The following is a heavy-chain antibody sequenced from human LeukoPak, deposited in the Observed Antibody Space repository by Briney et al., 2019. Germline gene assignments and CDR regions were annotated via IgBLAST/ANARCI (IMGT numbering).Heavy chain of an antibody. D-gene: IGHD2-15*01. CDR3: ARVTEVAAGVT. V-gene: IGHV3-21*01. J-gene: IGHJ5*02. CDR1: GFTFSSYS. CDR2: ISSSSSYI. Sequence: PGGSLRLSCAASGFTFSSYSMNWVRQAPGKGLEWVSSISSSSSYIYYADSAKGRFTISRDNAKNSLYLQMNSLRAEDTAVYYCARVTEVAAGVTWGQGTLVTVSS.